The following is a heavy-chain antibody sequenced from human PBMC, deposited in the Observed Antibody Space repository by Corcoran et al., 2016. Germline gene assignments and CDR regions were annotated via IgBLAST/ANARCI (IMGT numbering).Heavy chain of an antibody. J-gene: IGHJ4*02. CDR3: VRLVGYWPDPGCDD. D-gene: IGHD2-8*02. CDR1: GYSFNTFW. V-gene: IGHV5-51*01. Sequence: EVQLMQSGAGVKKPGESLKISCTASGYSFNTFWIGWVRRVPGKGLEWMGLIYPADSETRYSPSFQGQVTISADKSITTAYLQWSSLKASDTAMYYCVRLVGYWPDPGCDDWGQGTLVTVSA. CDR2: IYPADSET.